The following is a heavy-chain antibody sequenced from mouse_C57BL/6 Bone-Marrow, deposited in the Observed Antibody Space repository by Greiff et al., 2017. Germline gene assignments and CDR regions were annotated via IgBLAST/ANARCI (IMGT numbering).Heavy chain of an antibody. CDR3: ASLFKKGY. V-gene: IGHV5-4*01. D-gene: IGHD6-2*01. CDR1: GFTFSSYA. J-gene: IGHJ2*01. Sequence: EVQLVESGGGLVKPEGSLKLPCPASGFTFSSYAMSWVRQTPEKRLEWVATISDGGSYTYYPDNVKGRFTISRDNAKNNLYLQMSHLKSEDTAMYYCASLFKKGYWGQGTTLTVSS. CDR2: ISDGGSYT.